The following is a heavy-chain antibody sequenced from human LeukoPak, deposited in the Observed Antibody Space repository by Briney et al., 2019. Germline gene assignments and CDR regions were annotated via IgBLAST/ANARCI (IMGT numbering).Heavy chain of an antibody. J-gene: IGHJ4*02. D-gene: IGHD3-22*01. CDR1: GYTFTGYY. V-gene: IGHV1-2*06. CDR2: INPNSGGT. Sequence: ASVKVSCKASGYTFTGYYMHWVRQAPGQGLEWMGRINPNSGGTNYAQKFQGRVTMTRDTSISTAYMELSRLRSDDTAVYYCARAYYYDSSIIYWGQGTLVTVPS. CDR3: ARAYYYDSSIIY.